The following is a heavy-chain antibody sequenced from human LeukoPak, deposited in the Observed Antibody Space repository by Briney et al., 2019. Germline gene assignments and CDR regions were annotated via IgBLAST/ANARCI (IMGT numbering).Heavy chain of an antibody. CDR2: VYYSGST. D-gene: IGHD4/OR15-4a*01. V-gene: IGHV4-39*01. Sequence: SETLCLTCNVSGDSITSGGFYWAWIRQSPGKGLEWIGNVYYSGSTQYNPSLRGRVSISMHMTKNQFSLNLNSVSVTDTAIYYCARRDYAAWFDPWGQGTLVTVSS. J-gene: IGHJ5*02. CDR3: ARRDYAAWFDP. CDR1: GDSITSGGFY.